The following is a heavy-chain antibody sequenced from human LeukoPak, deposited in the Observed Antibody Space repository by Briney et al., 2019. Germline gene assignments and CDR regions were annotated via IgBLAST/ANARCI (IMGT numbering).Heavy chain of an antibody. Sequence: GGSLRLCCAAAWFTVSCNYMSLVHQAPREGVGLGSVIYSGGSTYYADYVKGRFTISRDNSKNTLYLQMNSLRAEDTAVYYCARVLYSSSWLHYWGQGTLLTLPS. CDR2: IYSGGST. V-gene: IGHV3-53*01. CDR3: ARVLYSSSWLHY. D-gene: IGHD6-13*01. J-gene: IGHJ4*02. CDR1: WFTVSCNY.